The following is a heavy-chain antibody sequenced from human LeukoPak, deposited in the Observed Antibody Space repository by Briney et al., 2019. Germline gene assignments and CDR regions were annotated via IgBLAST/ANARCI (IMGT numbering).Heavy chain of an antibody. CDR3: ARALYNRGWYPDYFDS. CDR1: GFTFSNYW. J-gene: IGHJ4*02. CDR2: IKRDGSDN. D-gene: IGHD6-19*01. V-gene: IGHV3-7*01. Sequence: GGSLRLSCATSGFTFSNYWMSWVRQAPGKGLEWVANIKRDGSDNYYVGSVEGRFTISRDNAKNSLYLQMSSLRAEDTAIYYCARALYNRGWYPDYFDSWGQGTLVTVSA.